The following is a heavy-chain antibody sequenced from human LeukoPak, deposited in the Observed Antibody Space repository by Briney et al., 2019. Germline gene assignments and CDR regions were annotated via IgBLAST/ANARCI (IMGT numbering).Heavy chain of an antibody. V-gene: IGHV4-59*08. J-gene: IGHJ4*02. Sequence: SETLSLTCTVSGGSISSYYWSWIRQPPGKGLEWLGYIYYSGSTNYNPSLKSRVTISVDTSKNQFSLKLSSVTAADTAVYYCARLSIAAAASDYWGQGTLVTVSS. D-gene: IGHD6-13*01. CDR3: ARLSIAAAASDY. CDR1: GGSISSYY. CDR2: IYYSGST.